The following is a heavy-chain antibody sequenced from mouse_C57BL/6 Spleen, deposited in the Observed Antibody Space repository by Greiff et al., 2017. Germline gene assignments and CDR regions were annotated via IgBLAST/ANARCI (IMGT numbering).Heavy chain of an antibody. J-gene: IGHJ2*01. Sequence: VQLQQPGAELVRPGSSVKLSCKASGYTFTSYWMHWVKQRPIQGLEWIGNIDPSDSETHYNQKFKDKATLTVDKSSSTAYMQLSSLTSEDSAVYYCAREGTMVTHFDYWGQGTTLTVSS. CDR1: GYTFTSYW. CDR2: IDPSDSET. V-gene: IGHV1-52*01. D-gene: IGHD2-2*01. CDR3: AREGTMVTHFDY.